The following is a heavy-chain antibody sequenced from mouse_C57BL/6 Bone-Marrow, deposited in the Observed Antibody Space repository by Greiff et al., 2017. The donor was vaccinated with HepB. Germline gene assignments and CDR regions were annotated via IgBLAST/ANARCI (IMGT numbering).Heavy chain of an antibody. J-gene: IGHJ3*01. D-gene: IGHD3-3*01. Sequence: EVKVVESGGGLVKPGGSLKLSCAASGFTFSSYAMSWVRQTPAKRLEWVATISDGGSYTYYPDNVKGRFTISRDNAKNNLYLQMSHLKSEDTAMYYCARLCAWFAYWGQGTLVTVSA. V-gene: IGHV5-4*03. CDR3: ARLCAWFAY. CDR2: ISDGGSYT. CDR1: GFTFSSYA.